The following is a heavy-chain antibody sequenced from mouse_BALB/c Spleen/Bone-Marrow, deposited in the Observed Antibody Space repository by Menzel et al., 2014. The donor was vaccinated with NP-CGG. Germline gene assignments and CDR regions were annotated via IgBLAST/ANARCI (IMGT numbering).Heavy chain of an antibody. CDR3: ARIYYYGRDY. J-gene: IGHJ2*01. Sequence: VQLQESGAEPAKPGASVKMSCKASGYTFTNYWMHWVKRRPGQGLEWIGYINPSTGYTEYNQKFKDKATLTADKSSSTAYMQLSSLTSEDSAVYYCARIYYYGRDYWGQGTTLTVSS. CDR2: INPSTGYT. D-gene: IGHD1-1*01. CDR1: GYTFTNYW. V-gene: IGHV1-7*01.